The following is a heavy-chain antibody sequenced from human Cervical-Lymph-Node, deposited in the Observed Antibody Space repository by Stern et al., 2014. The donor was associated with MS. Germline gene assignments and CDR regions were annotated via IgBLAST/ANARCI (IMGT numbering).Heavy chain of an antibody. Sequence: ESGPTLVKPTQTVTLTCTLSGFSVATAGVGVGWIRQPPGKALEWLARIYLDDDKLYSPSLKNRLTIIKDTSKNQVVLTMTNVDPVDTATYYCAHSRVKYCRGGTCYSSLFDYWGQGTLVTVSS. CDR2: IYLDDDK. CDR1: GFSVATAGVG. CDR3: AHSRVKYCRGGTCYSSLFDY. V-gene: IGHV2-5*02. J-gene: IGHJ4*02. D-gene: IGHD2-15*01.